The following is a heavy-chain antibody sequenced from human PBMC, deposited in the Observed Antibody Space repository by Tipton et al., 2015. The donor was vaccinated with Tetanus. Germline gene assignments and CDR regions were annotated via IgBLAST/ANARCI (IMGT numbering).Heavy chain of an antibody. CDR2: TYGDGST. Sequence: SLRLSCAASGFTFSVYSMTWVRQAPGKGLEWVSLTYGDGSTYYADSVKGRFTISRDNSKNTLYLQMSNLRAEDTAVYYCARDYPDFDYWGQGTLVTVSS. J-gene: IGHJ4*02. D-gene: IGHD3-16*02. V-gene: IGHV3-53*01. CDR3: ARDYPDFDY. CDR1: GFTFSVYS.